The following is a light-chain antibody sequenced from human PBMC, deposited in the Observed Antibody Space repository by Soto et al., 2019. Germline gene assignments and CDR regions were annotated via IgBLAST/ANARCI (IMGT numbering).Light chain of an antibody. CDR1: QSISSY. CDR2: AAS. J-gene: IGKJ3*01. CDR3: QQSYSTPFT. V-gene: IGKV1-39*01. Sequence: DIQMTQSPSSLSASVGDRVTITCRASQSISSYLNWYQQKPGKAPKLLISAASSLQSGVPSRFSGSGSGTDFTLTISSLQPEDFATYYWQQSYSTPFTCGPGTKVDIK.